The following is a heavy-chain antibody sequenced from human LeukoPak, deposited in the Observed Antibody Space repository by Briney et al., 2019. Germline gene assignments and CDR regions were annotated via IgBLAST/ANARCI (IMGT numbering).Heavy chain of an antibody. CDR3: ARGGSGYDWFDP. J-gene: IGHJ5*02. V-gene: IGHV4-59*01. D-gene: IGHD5-12*01. CDR1: GGSISSYY. Sequence: SETLSLTCTGSGGSISSYYWSWIRQPPGKGLEWIGYISYSGSTNYNPSLKSRVTISLDTSKNQFSLKLSSVTAADTAVYYCARGGSGYDWFDPWGQGTLVTVSS. CDR2: ISYSGST.